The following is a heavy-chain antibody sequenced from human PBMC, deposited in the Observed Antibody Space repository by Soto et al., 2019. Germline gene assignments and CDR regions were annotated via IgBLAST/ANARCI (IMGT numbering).Heavy chain of an antibody. J-gene: IGHJ6*02. CDR1: GGSFNDYF. CDR2: VHHTGTS. Sequence: QVALQQWGAGLLKPSQTLSLTCGVHGGSFNDYFWTRIRQPPGKGLEWIGEVHHTGTSYYNPSLQSRLNFSVDTSKNQISLNLTSVSAADTALYYCARRKDSSRYFYGMDVWGQGTTVVVS. V-gene: IGHV4-34*02. CDR3: ARRKDSSRYFYGMDV. D-gene: IGHD6-13*01.